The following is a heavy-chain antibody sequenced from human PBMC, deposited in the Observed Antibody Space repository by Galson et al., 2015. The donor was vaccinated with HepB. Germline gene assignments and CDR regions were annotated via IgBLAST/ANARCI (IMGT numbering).Heavy chain of an antibody. CDR3: ASSSSAYYGLDV. Sequence: SLRVSCAASGFTFSNYWIHWVRQVPGKGLLWVSRISSDGSGTTYADSVKGRFTISRDNAKNTVYLQMNSLRAEDTAVYFCASSSSAYYGLDVWGQGTTVTVSS. V-gene: IGHV3-74*01. J-gene: IGHJ6*02. CDR2: ISSDGSGT. CDR1: GFTFSNYW. D-gene: IGHD6-6*01.